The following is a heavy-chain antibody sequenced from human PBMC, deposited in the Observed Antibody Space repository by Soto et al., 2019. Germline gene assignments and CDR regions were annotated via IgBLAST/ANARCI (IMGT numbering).Heavy chain of an antibody. D-gene: IGHD3-3*01. CDR2: IYWDDDK. V-gene: IGHV2-5*02. J-gene: IGHJ4*02. CDR1: GFSLTTSGVG. Sequence: QITLNESGLTVVRPTETLTLTCRFSGFSLTTSGVGVGWIRQSPGKAPEWLALIYWDDDKRYSASLKSRLTITKDTSKNQVVRTVSDLDPTDTATYYCAHRVLRTVFGLVTTTAIYFDFWGQGTPVAVSS. CDR3: AHRVLRTVFGLVTTTAIYFDF.